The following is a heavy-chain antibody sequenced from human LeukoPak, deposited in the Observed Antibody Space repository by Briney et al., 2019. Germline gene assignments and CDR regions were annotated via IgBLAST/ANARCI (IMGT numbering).Heavy chain of an antibody. CDR3: ARDEPSGSGSYWSPFDY. Sequence: SETLSLTCTVSGASISNYYWSWIRQSAGQGLEWIGHIYTSGSTSYNPSLRSRVIMSVDTSKNQFSLKLISVTAADTALYYCARDEPSGSGSYWSPFDYWGQGTLVTVSS. V-gene: IGHV4-4*07. D-gene: IGHD3-10*01. CDR1: GASISNYY. CDR2: IYTSGST. J-gene: IGHJ4*02.